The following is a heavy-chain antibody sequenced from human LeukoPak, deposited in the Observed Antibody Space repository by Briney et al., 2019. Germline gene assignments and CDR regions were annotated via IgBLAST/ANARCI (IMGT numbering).Heavy chain of an antibody. J-gene: IGHJ5*02. V-gene: IGHV3-48*03. CDR2: ISTSGSTK. D-gene: IGHD2-2*01. CDR3: ARGRGCSSTSCYAGYWFDP. CDR1: GFTFSSFE. Sequence: GGSLRLSCAASGFTFSSFEMNWVRQAPGKGLEWLSHISTSGSTKYYANSVKGRFTISRDNAENSVYLQMNSLRAEDTAVYYCARGRGCSSTSCYAGYWFDPWGQGTLVTVSS.